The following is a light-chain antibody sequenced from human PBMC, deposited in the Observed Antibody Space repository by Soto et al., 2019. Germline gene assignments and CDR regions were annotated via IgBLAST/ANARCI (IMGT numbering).Light chain of an antibody. Sequence: EIVLTQSPATLSLSPGERATLSCRASQSVSSYLAWYQQKPGQAPRLLIYDASNRATGIPARFSGSGSGTDCTLNISGLEPEDFAVYYCQQRRTFGQGTKVEIK. V-gene: IGKV3-11*01. CDR2: DAS. J-gene: IGKJ1*01. CDR3: QQRRT. CDR1: QSVSSY.